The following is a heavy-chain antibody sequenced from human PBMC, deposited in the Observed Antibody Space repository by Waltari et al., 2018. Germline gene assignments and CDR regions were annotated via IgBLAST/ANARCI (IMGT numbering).Heavy chain of an antibody. D-gene: IGHD3-3*01. V-gene: IGHV4-4*07. CDR1: GGSISSYY. CDR2: IYTSGST. J-gene: IGHJ5*02. Sequence: QVQLQESGPGLVKPSETLSLTCTVSGGSISSYYWSWIRQPAGKGLEWIGRIYTSGSTNYNPSRKSRVTMSVDTSKNQFSLKLSSVTAADTAVYYCARDRSRGGGVVLTPWGQGTLVTVSS. CDR3: ARDRSRGGGVVLTP.